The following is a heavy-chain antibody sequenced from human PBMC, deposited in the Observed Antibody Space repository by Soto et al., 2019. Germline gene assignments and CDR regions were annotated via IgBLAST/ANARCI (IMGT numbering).Heavy chain of an antibody. Sequence: EVQLLESGGGLVQPGGSLRLSCAASGFTFSSYGMNWVRQAPGMGLEWVSGISASGMSTNYADSVKGRFTISRDNSKNTMDLQMNRLRAEDTAIYYCVKPNGSLHPWGQGTLVTVSS. J-gene: IGHJ4*02. D-gene: IGHD1-26*01. CDR1: GFTFSSYG. CDR3: VKPNGSLHP. V-gene: IGHV3-23*01. CDR2: ISASGMST.